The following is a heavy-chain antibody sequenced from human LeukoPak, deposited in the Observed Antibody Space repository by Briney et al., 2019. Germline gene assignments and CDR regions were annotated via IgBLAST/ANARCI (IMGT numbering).Heavy chain of an antibody. V-gene: IGHV4-34*01. CDR3: ARRKGYVGWSDP. D-gene: IGHD1-1*01. J-gene: IGHJ5*02. Sequence: PSETLSLTCAVYGGSFSGYYWSWIRQPPGRGLEWIGEINHSGSTNYNPSLKSRVTISVDTSKNQFSLKLSSVTAADTAVYYCARRKGYVGWSDPWGQGTLVTVSS. CDR2: INHSGST. CDR1: GGSFSGYY.